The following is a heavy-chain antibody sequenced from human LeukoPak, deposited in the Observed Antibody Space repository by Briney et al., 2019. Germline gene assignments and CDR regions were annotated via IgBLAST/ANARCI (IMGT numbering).Heavy chain of an antibody. CDR2: ISNNGGSS. CDR3: VKITSVTGGDC. Sequence: GGSLRLSCSASGFTFSAYAMYWVRQAPGKGLEYVSGISNNGGSSVYADSVKGRFTISRDNSKNTLYLQMSSLRAEDTAVYYCVKITSVTGGDCWGQGTRLTVSS. V-gene: IGHV3-64D*09. CDR1: GFTFSAYA. D-gene: IGHD1-1*01. J-gene: IGHJ4*02.